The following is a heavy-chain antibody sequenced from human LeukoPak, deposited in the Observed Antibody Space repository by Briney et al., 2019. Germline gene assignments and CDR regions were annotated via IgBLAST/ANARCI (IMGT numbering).Heavy chain of an antibody. CDR1: EFTFSTYG. J-gene: IGHJ4*02. Sequence: GGSLRLSCAASEFTFSTYGMRWVRQAPGKGLEWVAFIRYDGSNKYYADSVKGRFTVSRDNSRNTLYLQMNSLRAEDTAVYYCAKGPLPRIDYWGQGTLVTVSS. V-gene: IGHV3-30*02. CDR3: AKGPLPRIDY. CDR2: IRYDGSNK.